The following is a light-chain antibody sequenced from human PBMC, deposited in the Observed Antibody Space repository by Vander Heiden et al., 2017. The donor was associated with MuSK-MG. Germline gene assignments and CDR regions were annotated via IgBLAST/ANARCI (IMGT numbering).Light chain of an antibody. J-gene: IGLJ1*01. Sequence: HSALTQPASESGSPGQSIPISCTGSSSDFVSYDLVSWYQHHPGKAPKLMIYEDNKRPSGVSSRFSGSKSGNTASLTISGLQSEDEADYYCCSFAGSTTSSYVFGTGTKVTVL. CDR2: EDN. V-gene: IGLV2-23*01. CDR3: CSFAGSTTSSYV. CDR1: SSDFVSYDL.